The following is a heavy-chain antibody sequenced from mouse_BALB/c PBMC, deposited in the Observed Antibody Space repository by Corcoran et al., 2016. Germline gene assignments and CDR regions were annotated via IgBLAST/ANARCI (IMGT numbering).Heavy chain of an antibody. CDR3: ARRRGSSPPYAMDY. CDR1: GVSLTTSGIG. D-gene: IGHD1-1*01. Sequence: QVTLKESGPGILKPSQTHSLTCSFAGVSLTTSGIGVCWIRQPSGKGLEWLAHIWWDDDKYYNPSLKSQLTISKDTSRNQVFLKITSVDTADTATYSCARRRGSSPPYAMDYWGQGTSVTVSS. V-gene: IGHV8-8*01. J-gene: IGHJ4*01. CDR2: IWWDDDK.